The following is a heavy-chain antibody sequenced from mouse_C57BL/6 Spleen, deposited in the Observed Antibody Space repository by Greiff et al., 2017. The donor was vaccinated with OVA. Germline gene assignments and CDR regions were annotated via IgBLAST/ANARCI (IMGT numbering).Heavy chain of an antibody. CDR1: GYTFTSYW. Sequence: QVQLQQSGAELVKPGASVKLSCKASGYTFTSYWMQWVKQRPGQGLEWIGEIDPSDSYTNYNQKFKGKATLTVDTSSSTAYMQLSSLTSEDSAVYYCARGVTTVVEEGYFDYWGQGTTLTGSS. J-gene: IGHJ2*01. CDR3: ARGVTTVVEEGYFDY. CDR2: IDPSDSYT. V-gene: IGHV1-50*01. D-gene: IGHD1-1*01.